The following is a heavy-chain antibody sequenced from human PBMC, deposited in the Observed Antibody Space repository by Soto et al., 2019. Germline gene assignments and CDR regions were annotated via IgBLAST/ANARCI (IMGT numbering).Heavy chain of an antibody. CDR3: ARGIWRAHLRAYHTDA. D-gene: IGHD3-3*01. CDR1: GYTFTNYT. Sequence: QVLLVQSGAEVKKPGASVKVSCKASGYTFTNYTILWVRQAPGQRLEWMGWINSGNGDTRYSQNFQGRFTITRDTYATTVYLELSSLSSEDKAVDHCARGIWRAHLRAYHTDAWAKGTTVTVSS. J-gene: IGHJ6*03. CDR2: INSGNGDT. V-gene: IGHV1-3*04.